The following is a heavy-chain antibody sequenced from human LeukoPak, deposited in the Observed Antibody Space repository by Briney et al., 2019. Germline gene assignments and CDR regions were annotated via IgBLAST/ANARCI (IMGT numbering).Heavy chain of an antibody. J-gene: IGHJ5*02. D-gene: IGHD1-26*01. Sequence: GGSLRPSCAASGFTFRSYSMNWVRQAPGKGLEWVSSISSSSSYIYYADSVKGRFTISRDNAKNSLYLQMNSLRAEDTAVYYCARDVGVNWFDPWGQGTLVTVSS. CDR3: ARDVGVNWFDP. CDR1: GFTFRSYS. CDR2: ISSSSSYI. V-gene: IGHV3-21*01.